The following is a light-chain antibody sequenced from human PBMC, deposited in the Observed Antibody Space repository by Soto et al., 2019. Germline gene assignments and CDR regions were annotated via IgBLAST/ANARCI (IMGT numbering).Light chain of an antibody. CDR1: RHVYINV. CDR3: QQHEASPLT. Sequence: VVLTQSPATLSLFPGEPATLSCRASRHVYINVLAWYQQKTGRTPTLLNYRASTRATGIPDRFSATGSGTDCSLTISNVEPEDFAVYYCQQHEASPLTFGQGTRVDI. J-gene: IGKJ3*01. CDR2: RAS. V-gene: IGKV3D-20*02.